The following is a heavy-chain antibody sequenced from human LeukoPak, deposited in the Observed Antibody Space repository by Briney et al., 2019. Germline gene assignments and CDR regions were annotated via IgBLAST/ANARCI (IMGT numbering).Heavy chain of an antibody. CDR1: GFIFRSYA. Sequence: GGSLRLSCAASGFIFRSYAMGWVRQAPGKGREWVSGIRSSGGNTYYADSVKGRFTISRDNSKDTLFLQMNSLRAEDTALYYCAKDRGGSRGWFFDYWGQGTLVTVSS. V-gene: IGHV3-23*01. J-gene: IGHJ4*02. CDR3: AKDRGGSRGWFFDY. CDR2: IRSSGGNT. D-gene: IGHD6-19*01.